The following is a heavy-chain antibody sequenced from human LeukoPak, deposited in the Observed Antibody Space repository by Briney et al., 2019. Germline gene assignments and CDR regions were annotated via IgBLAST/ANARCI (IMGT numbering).Heavy chain of an antibody. V-gene: IGHV3-30-3*01. Sequence: GGSLRLSCAASGFTFSSYAMHWVRQAPGKGLEWVAVISYDGSNKYYADSVKGRFTISRDNSKNTLYLQMNSLRAEDTAVYYCARGGDGGILYYFDYWGQGTLVTVSS. J-gene: IGHJ4*02. CDR1: GFTFSSYA. CDR2: ISYDGSNK. CDR3: ARGGDGGILYYFDY. D-gene: IGHD4-23*01.